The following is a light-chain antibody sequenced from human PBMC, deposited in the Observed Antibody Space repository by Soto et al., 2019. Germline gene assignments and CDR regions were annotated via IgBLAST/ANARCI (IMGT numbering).Light chain of an antibody. CDR3: QQYSTWVT. V-gene: IGKV3-15*01. Sequence: ELVMTQSPATLCLSPGDTATLSCRASQSIGSNLAWYQQKPGQPPRPLIYGASTRASGVPARFSGRGSGTEFTLIITHLQSEDFAVYYCQQYSTWVTFGGGTQLEIE. J-gene: IGKJ4*01. CDR2: GAS. CDR1: QSIGSN.